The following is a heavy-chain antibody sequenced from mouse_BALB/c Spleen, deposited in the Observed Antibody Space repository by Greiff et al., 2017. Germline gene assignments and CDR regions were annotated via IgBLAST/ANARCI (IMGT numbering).Heavy chain of an antibody. CDR1: GYTFTSYY. CDR2: INPSNGGT. J-gene: IGHJ1*01. CDR3: TRCDDEGYLYFDV. V-gene: IGHV1S81*02. Sequence: VQLQQSGAELVKPGASVKLSCKASGYTFTSYYMYWVKQRPGQGLEWIGEINPSNGGTNFNEKFKSKATLTVDKSSSTAYMQLSSLTSEDSAVYYCTRCDDEGYLYFDVWGAGTTVTVSS. D-gene: IGHD2-12*01.